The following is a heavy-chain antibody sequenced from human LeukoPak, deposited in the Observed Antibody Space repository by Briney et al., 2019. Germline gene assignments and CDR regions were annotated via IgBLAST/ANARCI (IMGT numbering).Heavy chain of an antibody. V-gene: IGHV1-8*01. CDR2: MNPNSGNT. Sequence: ASVKVSCKASGYTFTSYDMNWARQATGQGLEWMGWMNPNSGNTGYAQKFQGRVTMTRNTSISTAYMELSSLRSEDTAVYYCARGAAMGELQFDYWGQGTLVTVSS. CDR1: GYTFTSYD. CDR3: ARGAAMGELQFDY. D-gene: IGHD5-18*01. J-gene: IGHJ4*02.